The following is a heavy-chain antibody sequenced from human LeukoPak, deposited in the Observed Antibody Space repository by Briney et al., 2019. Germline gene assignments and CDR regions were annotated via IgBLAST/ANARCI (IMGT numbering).Heavy chain of an antibody. CDR1: GFTFSGHW. CDR3: ARIAAAGTDGDNWFDP. D-gene: IGHD6-13*01. CDR2: TNSDGSSR. J-gene: IGHJ5*02. Sequence: GGSLRLSCAVSGFTFSGHWMFWVRQAPGKGLEWVSSTNSDGSSRGYTDSVKGRFTVSRDNSKNTLYLQMNSLRAEDTAVYYCARIAAAGTDGDNWFDPWGQGTLVTVSS. V-gene: IGHV3-74*01.